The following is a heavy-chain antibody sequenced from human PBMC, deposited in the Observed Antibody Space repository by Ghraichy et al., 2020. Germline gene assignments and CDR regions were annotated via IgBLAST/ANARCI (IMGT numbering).Heavy chain of an antibody. CDR3: AKHDYGGNRIRSYFDY. Sequence: GESLNISCAASGFTFPRYAMSWVRQAPGKGLEWVSSSIDSGGTTYYADSVKGRFTISRDNSENTLYLQMNSLRAEDAAVYYCAKHDYGGNRIRSYFDYWGQGTLVIVSS. D-gene: IGHD4-23*01. CDR1: GFTFPRYA. CDR2: SIDSGGTT. J-gene: IGHJ4*02. V-gene: IGHV3-23*01.